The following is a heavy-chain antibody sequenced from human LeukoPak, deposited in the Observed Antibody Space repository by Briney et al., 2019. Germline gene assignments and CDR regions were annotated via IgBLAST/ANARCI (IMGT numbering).Heavy chain of an antibody. V-gene: IGHV1-8*03. D-gene: IGHD2-2*01. Sequence: ASVKLSSKASGYTFTSYDINWVRQATGQGIEWMGWMNPNSGNTGYAQKFQGRVTITRNTSISTAYMELSSLRSEDTAVYYCARAHRSTVPYYYCYMDVWGKGTTVTVSS. CDR1: GYTFTSYD. CDR3: ARAHRSTVPYYYCYMDV. CDR2: MNPNSGNT. J-gene: IGHJ6*03.